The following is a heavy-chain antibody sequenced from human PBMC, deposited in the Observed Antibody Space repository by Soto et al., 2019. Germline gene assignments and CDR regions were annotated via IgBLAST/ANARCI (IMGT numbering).Heavy chain of an antibody. Sequence: QVQLVQSGAEVKKPGSSVKVSCKASGDTFSNHTISWVRQAPGQGIEWMGRIIPILGVANYAQKFKGRVTITADKSTSTAYMELSSLRSADTAVYYCARGAEMGTVTKGYYYYMDVWGKGTTVTVSS. J-gene: IGHJ6*03. CDR2: IIPILGVA. CDR3: ARGAEMGTVTKGYYYYMDV. V-gene: IGHV1-69*04. CDR1: GDTFSNHT. D-gene: IGHD4-17*01.